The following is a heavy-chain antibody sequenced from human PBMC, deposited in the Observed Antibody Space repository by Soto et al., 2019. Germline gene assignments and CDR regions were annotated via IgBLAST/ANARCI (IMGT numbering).Heavy chain of an antibody. V-gene: IGHV3-30-3*01. CDR2: ISYDGSNK. CDR1: GFTFSSYA. J-gene: IGHJ4*02. CDR3: ARDRIVLVPAAIAY. Sequence: QVQLVESGGGVVQPGRSLRLSCAASGFTFSSYAMHWVRQAPGKGLEWVAVISYDGSNKYYADSVKGRFTISRDNSKNTLYLQMNSLRAEDTAVYYCARDRIVLVPAAIAYWGQGTMVTVSS. D-gene: IGHD2-2*01.